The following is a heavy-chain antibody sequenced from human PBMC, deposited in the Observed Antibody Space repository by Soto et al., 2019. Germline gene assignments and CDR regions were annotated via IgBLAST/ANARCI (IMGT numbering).Heavy chain of an antibody. CDR1: GFTFSIST. J-gene: IGHJ3*02. CDR3: AREGGGIRDAFDI. D-gene: IGHD2-15*01. V-gene: IGHV3-30*04. CDR2: ASSDGRSK. Sequence: VQLVEHGGGVVQPGRSLRLSCGASGFTFSISTFHWVRQAPGKGLEWVATASSDGRSKFYADSVKGRYTISRENSWETVCLEMNSLRPEDTAVYYCAREGGGIRDAFDIGGQGTMVTVSS.